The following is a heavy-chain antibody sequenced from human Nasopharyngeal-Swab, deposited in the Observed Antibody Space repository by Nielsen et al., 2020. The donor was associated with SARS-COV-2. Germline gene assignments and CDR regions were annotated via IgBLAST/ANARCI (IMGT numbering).Heavy chain of an antibody. CDR2: INWNGGST. CDR1: GFTVDDYG. CDR3: AREEAYDGGNDYSYYYYGMDV. J-gene: IGHJ6*02. Sequence: GASLQISCAASGFTVDDYGMSWVRQAPGKGLEWVSGINWNGGSTGYADSVKGRFTISRDNAKNSPYLQMNSLRAEDTALYYCAREEAYDGGNDYSYYYYGMDVWGQGTTVTVSS. V-gene: IGHV3-20*04. D-gene: IGHD2-21*02.